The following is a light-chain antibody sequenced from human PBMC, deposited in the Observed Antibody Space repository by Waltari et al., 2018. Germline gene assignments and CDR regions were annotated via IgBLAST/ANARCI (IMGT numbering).Light chain of an antibody. J-gene: IGKJ1*01. Sequence: EIVLMQSPGTLSLSLGERATLSCRASQSVSRALAWYQQKPGQAPRLLIYDASTRATGIPDRFSGSGSGTDFSLTISRLEPDDFAVYYCQHYVRLPATFGQGTTVEI. CDR3: QHYVRLPAT. CDR2: DAS. CDR1: QSVSRA. V-gene: IGKV3-20*01.